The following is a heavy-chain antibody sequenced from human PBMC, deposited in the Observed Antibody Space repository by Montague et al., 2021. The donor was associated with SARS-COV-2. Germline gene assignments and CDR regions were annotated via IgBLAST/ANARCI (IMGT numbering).Heavy chain of an antibody. V-gene: IGHV4-4*07. CDR3: ARDHMSILFMVYYYGMDD. CDR1: GVSISSSY. Sequence: SETLSLTCTVSGVSISSSYWSWFLQPAGKGLEWFIRTYPCGSTKSNPSLQSRVTMSVDTAKNQFSLKLSSVTAADTAVYYCARDHMSILFMVYYYGMDDWGQGTTVTVSS. D-gene: IGHD2-2*02. J-gene: IGHJ6*02. CDR2: TYPCGST.